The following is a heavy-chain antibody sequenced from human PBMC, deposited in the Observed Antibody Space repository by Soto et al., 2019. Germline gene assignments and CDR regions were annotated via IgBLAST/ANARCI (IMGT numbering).Heavy chain of an antibody. CDR2: IYHSGST. CDR3: ARVRGRLLRFDP. CDR1: GGSISSGDYY. J-gene: IGHJ5*02. V-gene: IGHV4-30-4*01. D-gene: IGHD2-15*01. Sequence: QLRLQESGPGLVKPSQTLSLTCTVSGGSISSGDYYWSWIRQPTGKGLEWIGYIYHSGSTNYNPSLKSRVTISVDTSKNQFSLKLSSVTAADTAVYYCARVRGRLLRFDPWGQGTLVTVSS.